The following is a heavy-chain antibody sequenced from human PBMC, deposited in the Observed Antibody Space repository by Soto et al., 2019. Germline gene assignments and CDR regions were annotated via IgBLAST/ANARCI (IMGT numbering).Heavy chain of an antibody. CDR1: GAALHSGNYY. CDR2: IYVTGAV. CDR3: ARLRIATNNYKWFDP. D-gene: IGHD2-21*01. Sequence: PSETLSLTCSVSGAALHSGNYYWSWIRQVPGKGLEWIGHIYVTGAVDYNPSLRDRITISQDTSERHFSLNPRLVTAADTAVYYCARLRIATNNYKWFDPWGQGTLVTVS. V-gene: IGHV4-31*03. J-gene: IGHJ5*02.